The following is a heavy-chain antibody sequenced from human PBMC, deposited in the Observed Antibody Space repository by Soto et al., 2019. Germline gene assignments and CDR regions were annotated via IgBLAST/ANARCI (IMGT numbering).Heavy chain of an antibody. D-gene: IGHD6-19*01. J-gene: IGHJ4*02. CDR3: ARGSSGWPPRLAY. V-gene: IGHV4-59*01. CDR2: IYYSGST. CDR1: GGPISSYY. Sequence: QVQLQESGPGLVKPSETLSLTCTVSGGPISSYYWSWIRQSPGQGLEWSGYIYYSGSTNYYPSLTSRITISIDPSKNPFSLELSYVTAADTAVSYCARGSSGWPPRLAYLGQGTLVTVSS.